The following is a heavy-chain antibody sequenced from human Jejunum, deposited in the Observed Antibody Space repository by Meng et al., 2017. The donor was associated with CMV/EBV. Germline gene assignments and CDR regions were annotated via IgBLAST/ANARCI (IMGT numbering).Heavy chain of an antibody. J-gene: IGHJ4*02. CDR1: GFTFSRYW. D-gene: IGHD6-6*01. V-gene: IGHV3-74*01. Sequence: SGFTFSRYWMHWVRQGPGEGLVWVSRIDRDGSSASYAGSVKGRFTISRDNAKNTLYLQMNSLRAEDTAIYYCARDIKNSRSSVDYWGQGTQVTVSS. CDR2: IDRDGSSA. CDR3: ARDIKNSRSSVDY.